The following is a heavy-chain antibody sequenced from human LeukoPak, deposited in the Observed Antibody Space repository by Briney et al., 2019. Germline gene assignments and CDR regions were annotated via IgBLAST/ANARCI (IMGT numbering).Heavy chain of an antibody. CDR1: GFTSDDYA. D-gene: IGHD6-13*01. V-gene: IGHV3-9*02. CDR3: AKDTRNSSSWYWSWFDP. J-gene: IGHJ5*02. CDR2: ISWNSGSI. Sequence: GRSLRLSCAASGFTSDDYAMHWVRQAPGKGLEWVSGISWNSGSIGYADSVKGRFTISRDNAKNSLYLQRKSLRAEDRALYCCAKDTRNSSSWYWSWFDPWGEGTLVTVSS.